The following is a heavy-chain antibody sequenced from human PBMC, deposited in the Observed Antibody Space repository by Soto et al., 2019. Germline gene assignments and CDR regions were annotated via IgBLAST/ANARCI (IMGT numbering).Heavy chain of an antibody. J-gene: IGHJ3*02. CDR1: GFSFSSYS. CDR3: VRDSGWAFDI. V-gene: IGHV3-48*02. Sequence: EVQLVESGGGLVQPGQSLRVSCAASGFSFSSYSMNWVRQAPGKGLEWISYISSSKTYIWYADSVKGRFTISGDNAKNSLSLQMNSLRDEDTAVYYCVRDSGWAFDIWGLGTMVTVSS. D-gene: IGHD6-19*01. CDR2: ISSSKTYI.